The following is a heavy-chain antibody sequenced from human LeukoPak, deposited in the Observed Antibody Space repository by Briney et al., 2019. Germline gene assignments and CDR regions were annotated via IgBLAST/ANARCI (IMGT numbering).Heavy chain of an antibody. D-gene: IGHD6-13*01. Sequence: GGSLRLSCAASGFTFSRFWMSWVRQAPGKGLEWVANIKQDGSEKYYVDSVKGRFTISRDNAKNSLYLQMNSLRAEDTAVYYCARDSHSSSWYSEFDYWGQGTLVIVSS. CDR1: GFTFSRFW. CDR3: ARDSHSSSWYSEFDY. CDR2: IKQDGSEK. J-gene: IGHJ4*02. V-gene: IGHV3-7*01.